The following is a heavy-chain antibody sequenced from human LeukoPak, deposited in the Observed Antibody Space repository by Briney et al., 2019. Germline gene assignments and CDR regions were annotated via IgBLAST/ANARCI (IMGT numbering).Heavy chain of an antibody. D-gene: IGHD3-10*01. CDR3: AIENYYGSGSYAFDI. CDR1: GFTFSSYG. J-gene: IGHJ3*02. CDR2: ISGSGGST. Sequence: PGGSLRLSCAASGFTFSSYGMSWVRQAPGKGLEWVSAISGSGGSTYYADSVKGRFTISRDNSKNTLYLQMNSLRAEDTAVYYCAIENYYGSGSYAFDIWGQGTMVTVSS. V-gene: IGHV3-23*01.